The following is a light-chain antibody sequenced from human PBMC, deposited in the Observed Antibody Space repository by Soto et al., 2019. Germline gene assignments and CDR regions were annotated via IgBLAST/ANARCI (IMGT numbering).Light chain of an antibody. CDR1: QSVSSY. CDR3: QQWGT. V-gene: IGKV3-11*01. CDR2: DAS. J-gene: IGKJ1*01. Sequence: EIVLTQSPATLSLSPGERATLSCRASQSVSSYLAWYQQKPGQAPRLLIYDASNRATGIPARFSGSGSGTDFTLTISRLEPEDFAVYYCQQWGTFGQGTKVDIK.